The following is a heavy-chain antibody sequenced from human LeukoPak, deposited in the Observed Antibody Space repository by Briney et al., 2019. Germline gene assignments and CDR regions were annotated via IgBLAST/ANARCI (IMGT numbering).Heavy chain of an antibody. J-gene: IGHJ4*02. V-gene: IGHV3-23*01. CDR2: ISGSGGST. D-gene: IGHD2-21*02. Sequence: GGSLRLSCAASGFTFKNYAMTWVRQAPGKGLEWFSAISGSGGSTYYADSVKGRFTISRDNSKSTLYLQVNSLRAEDTAVYYCAKEARMVTNVFFDYWGQGILVIVSS. CDR3: AKEARMVTNVFFDY. CDR1: GFTFKNYA.